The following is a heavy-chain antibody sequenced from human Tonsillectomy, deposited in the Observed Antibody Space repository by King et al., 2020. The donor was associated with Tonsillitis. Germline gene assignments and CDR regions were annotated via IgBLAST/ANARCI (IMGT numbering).Heavy chain of an antibody. CDR3: ARRRYYYDSDFDY. Sequence: VQLVESGGGLVKPGGSLRLSCAASGFVFGDYHMNWIRQAPGEGLEWVSHISGSGSSVYYADSVRGRFTISRDNAKKSLYLQMNSLRAEDTAVYYCARRRYYYDSDFDYWGQGTLVTVSS. CDR1: GFVFGDYH. CDR2: ISGSGSSV. V-gene: IGHV3-11*01. J-gene: IGHJ4*02. D-gene: IGHD3-22*01.